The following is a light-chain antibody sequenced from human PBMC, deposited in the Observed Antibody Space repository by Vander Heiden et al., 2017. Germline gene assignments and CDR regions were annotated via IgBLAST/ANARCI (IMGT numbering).Light chain of an antibody. CDR2: WAS. CDR1: QTVLDSSNNKNS. J-gene: IGKJ2*01. Sequence: DIVMNLSPAPVAVSLGERATINCKSSQTVLDSSNNKNSLAWFHQKPGQPPKLLIYWASTRDSGVPDRFSGSGSGTDFTLTINSLQAEDVAVYYCQQYNSIPYTFGQGTKLEIK. CDR3: QQYNSIPYT. V-gene: IGKV4-1*01.